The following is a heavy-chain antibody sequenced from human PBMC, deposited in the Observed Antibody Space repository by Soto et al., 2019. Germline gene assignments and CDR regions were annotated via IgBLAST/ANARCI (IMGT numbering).Heavy chain of an antibody. CDR3: ARDPMTYYDFWSGYYWDYYYYGMDV. V-gene: IGHV5-10-1*01. D-gene: IGHD3-3*01. CDR1: GYSFTSYW. CDR2: IDPSDSYT. J-gene: IGHJ6*02. Sequence: VESLKISCNGSGYSFTSYWISWVRRMPWKGLEWMGRIDPSDSYTNYSPSFQGHVTISADKSISTAYLQWSSLKASDTAVYYCARDPMTYYDFWSGYYWDYYYYGMDVWGQGTTVTVSS.